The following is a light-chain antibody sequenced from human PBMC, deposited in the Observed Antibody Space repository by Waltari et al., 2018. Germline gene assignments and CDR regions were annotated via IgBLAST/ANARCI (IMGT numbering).Light chain of an antibody. V-gene: IGLV3-19*01. CDR2: GRG. Sequence: SSELTQDPAVSVALGQTVRITCQGDSLRNYYASWYQKKPGQAPVVVIYGRGYRPSGVPDRFSGSSSGNTASLTITGTQAEDEDAYYCASRDSNLNQYVFGTGTEVSVL. CDR3: ASRDSNLNQYV. J-gene: IGLJ1*01. CDR1: SLRNYY.